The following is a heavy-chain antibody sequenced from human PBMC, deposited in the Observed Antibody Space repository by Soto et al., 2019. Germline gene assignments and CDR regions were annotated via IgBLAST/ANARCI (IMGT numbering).Heavy chain of an antibody. D-gene: IGHD6-13*01. V-gene: IGHV3-30*03. CDR3: EISSSPDY. CDR1: GFTFRSYD. CDR2: ISHDSINE. J-gene: IGHJ4*02. Sequence: QVQLVESGGGVVQPGRSLRLSCAASGFTFRSYDMHWVRQAPGKGLEWVAVISHDSINENYADSVKGRFFISRDNSKNTLYLQITSLRVEDTAVYYCEISSSPDYWGQGTLVIVSS.